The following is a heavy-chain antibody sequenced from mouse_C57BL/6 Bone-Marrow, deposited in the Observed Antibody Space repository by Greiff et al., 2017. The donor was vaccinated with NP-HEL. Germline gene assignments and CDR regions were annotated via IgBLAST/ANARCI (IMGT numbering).Heavy chain of an antibody. J-gene: IGHJ2*01. CDR2: LYPGDGDT. CDR3: ARGRDIDY. Sequence: VKLVESGAELVKPGASVKISCKASGYAFSSYWMNWVKQRPGKGLEWIGQLYPGDGDTNYNGKFKGKATLTADKSSSTAYMQLSSLTSEDSAVYFCARGRDIDYWGQGTTLTVSS. CDR1: GYAFSSYW. V-gene: IGHV1-80*01. D-gene: IGHD3-3*01.